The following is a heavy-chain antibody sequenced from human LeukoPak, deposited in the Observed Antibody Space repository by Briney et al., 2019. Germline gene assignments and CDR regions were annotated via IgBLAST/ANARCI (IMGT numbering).Heavy chain of an antibody. V-gene: IGHV1-69*13. J-gene: IGHJ4*02. CDR1: GGTFSSYA. CDR2: IIPIFGTA. CDR3: ARGVAAAGPTF. Sequence: ASVKVSCKASGGTFSSYAISWVRRAPGQGLEWMGGIIPIFGTANYAQKFQGRVAITADESTSTAYMELSSLRSEDTAVYYCARGVAAAGPTFWGQGTLVTVSS. D-gene: IGHD6-13*01.